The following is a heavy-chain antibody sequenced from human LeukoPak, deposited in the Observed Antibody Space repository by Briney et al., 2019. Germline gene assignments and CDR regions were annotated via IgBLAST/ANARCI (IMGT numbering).Heavy chain of an antibody. J-gene: IGHJ6*02. CDR1: GFTVSSNY. CDR2: IYSGGST. V-gene: IGHV3-53*01. CDR3: ARDFAAMVGYYGMDV. D-gene: IGHD5-18*01. Sequence: GGSLRLSCAASGFTVSSNYMSWVRQAPGKGLEWVSVIYSGGSTYYADSVKGRFTISRDNSKNTLYLQMNSLRAEDTAVYYCARDFAAMVGYYGMDVWGQGTTVTVSS.